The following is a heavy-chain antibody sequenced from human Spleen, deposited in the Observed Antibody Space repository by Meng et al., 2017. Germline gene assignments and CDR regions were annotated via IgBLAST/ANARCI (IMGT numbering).Heavy chain of an antibody. CDR3: VRVAAAGYFDF. V-gene: IGHV4-39*07. D-gene: IGHD6-13*01. CDR2: MLSTGRI. CDR1: GDSISTTTYD. Sequence: HLQGSGPGLVNPSETLLLTCTVSGDSISTTTYDCGWIRQPPGQRLEWIGSMLSTGRIYYNPSLQSRVTLSVHTSKNQFSLKLSSVTAADTAMYFCVRVAAAGYFDFWGQGTLVTVSS. J-gene: IGHJ4*02.